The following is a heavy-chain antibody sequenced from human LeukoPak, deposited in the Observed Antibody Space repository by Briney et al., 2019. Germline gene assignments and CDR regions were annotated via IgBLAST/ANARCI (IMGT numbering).Heavy chain of an antibody. Sequence: GASVKVSCKASGDNYNSYNFHWVRQAPGQGLEWMGVINPSGGSTTYAQKFQGTLTMTRDTSTRLVYMELSSLTSEDTAVYYCASQWGREPYFDDWGQGTLATVS. D-gene: IGHD2-8*01. CDR3: ASQWGREPYFDD. V-gene: IGHV1-46*02. CDR2: INPSGGST. J-gene: IGHJ4*02. CDR1: GDNYNSYN.